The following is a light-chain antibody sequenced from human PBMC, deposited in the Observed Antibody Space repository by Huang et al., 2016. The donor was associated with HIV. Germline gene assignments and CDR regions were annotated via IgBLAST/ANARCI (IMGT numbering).Light chain of an antibody. CDR3: HQYKIWPPYT. V-gene: IGKV3-15*01. Sequence: DIVMTQSPATLSVSPGERAKVSCRTSQSVGSNLAWYQQKPGQAPRCRIYDAYTRATCVPARFSVSVSGTDFTLSISSLQSDDIAVYYCHQYKIWPPYTFGQGTKLEIK. J-gene: IGKJ2*01. CDR1: QSVGSN. CDR2: DAY.